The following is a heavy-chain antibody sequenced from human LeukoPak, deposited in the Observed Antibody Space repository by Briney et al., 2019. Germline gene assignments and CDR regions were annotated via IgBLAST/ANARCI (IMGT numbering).Heavy chain of an antibody. CDR3: TTTVYYYYGMDV. V-gene: IGHV3-73*01. Sequence: AGGSLRLSCAASGFTFSGSAMHWVRQASGKGLEWVGRIRSKANSYATAYAASVKGRFTISRDDSKNTAYLQMNSLKTEDTAVYYCTTTVYYYYGMDVWGQGTTVTVSS. J-gene: IGHJ6*02. CDR2: IRSKANSYAT. D-gene: IGHD4-17*01. CDR1: GFTFSGSA.